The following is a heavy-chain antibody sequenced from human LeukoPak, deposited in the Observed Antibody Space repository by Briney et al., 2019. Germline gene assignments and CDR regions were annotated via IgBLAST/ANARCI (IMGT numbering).Heavy chain of an antibody. CDR3: ARAGVADYDHVWGSYYFDL. CDR1: GGSISSGGYS. Sequence: SQTLSLTCAVSGGSISSGGYSWSWIRQPPGKGLEWIGYIYHSGSTYYNPSLKSRVTISVDRSKSQFSLKLSSVTAADTAVYYCARAGVADYDHVWGSYYFDLWGRGTLVTVSS. V-gene: IGHV4-30-2*01. D-gene: IGHD3-16*01. J-gene: IGHJ2*01. CDR2: IYHSGST.